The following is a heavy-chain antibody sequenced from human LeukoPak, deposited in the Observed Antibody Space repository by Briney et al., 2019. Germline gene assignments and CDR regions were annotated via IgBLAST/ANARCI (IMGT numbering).Heavy chain of an antibody. CDR3: ARGGPTTVTPFDY. Sequence: SETLSLTCIVSGGSISSNNYYWGWIRQTPGKGLEWIGSIYSSGSTYYNPSLKSRVTISVDTSKNQFSLKLTSLTAADTAVYYCARGGPTTVTPFDYWGQGTLVTVSS. D-gene: IGHD4-17*01. CDR2: IYSSGST. CDR1: GGSISSNNYY. J-gene: IGHJ4*02. V-gene: IGHV4-39*01.